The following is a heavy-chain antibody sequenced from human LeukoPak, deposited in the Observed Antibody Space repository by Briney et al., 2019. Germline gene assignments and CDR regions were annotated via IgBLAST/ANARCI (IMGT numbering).Heavy chain of an antibody. CDR2: IVFDGSKK. V-gene: IGHV3-30*02. CDR3: AREAWRAYDY. J-gene: IGHJ4*02. Sequence: PGGSLRLSCAASGFTFSNFGIHWVRQAPGKGLEWVSFIVFDGSKKFYADSVKGRFTISRDNAKNSLYLQMNSLRAEDTAVYYCAREAWRAYDYWGQGTLVTVSS. CDR1: GFTFSNFG. D-gene: IGHD3-3*01.